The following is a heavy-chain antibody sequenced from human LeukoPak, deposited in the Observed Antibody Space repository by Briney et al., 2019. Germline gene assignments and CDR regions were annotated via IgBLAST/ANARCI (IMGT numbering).Heavy chain of an antibody. CDR1: GGSISSYY. J-gene: IGHJ4*02. D-gene: IGHD5-18*01. V-gene: IGHV4-59*08. Sequence: SETLPLTCTVSGGSISSYYWSWIRQPPGKGLEWIGYIYYSGSTNYNPSLKSRVTISVDTSKNQFSLKLSSVTAADTAVYYCARQRGGYSYGYVFDYWGQGTLVTVSS. CDR3: ARQRGGYSYGYVFDY. CDR2: IYYSGST.